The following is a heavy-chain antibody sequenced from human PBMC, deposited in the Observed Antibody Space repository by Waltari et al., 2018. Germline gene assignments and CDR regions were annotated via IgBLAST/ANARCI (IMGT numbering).Heavy chain of an antibody. CDR3: ATSSGYAYYFDY. CDR1: GFTFSSYA. J-gene: IGHJ4*02. D-gene: IGHD5-12*01. CDR2: ISGSGGST. Sequence: EVQLLESGGGLVQPGGSLRLSCAASGFTFSSYAMSWVRQAPGKGLEWVSAISGSGGSTYYADSVKGRFTISRDNAKNTLYLQMNSLRAEDTAVYYCATSSGYAYYFDYWGQGTLVTVSS. V-gene: IGHV3-23*01.